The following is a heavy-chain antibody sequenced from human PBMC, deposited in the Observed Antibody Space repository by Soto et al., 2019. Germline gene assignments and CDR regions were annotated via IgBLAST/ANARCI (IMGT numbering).Heavy chain of an antibody. CDR3: APLNVSLGGPYGIHV. V-gene: IGHV4-39*01. Sequence: PSETLSLTCSVSGYSVSSSDYYWAWIRQPPGKGLEWIGSMFYSGLTYYNPSLKSRVTLSVDTSKNHFSVRLNSVTAADTAVYYCAPLNVSLGGPYGIHVWGQGTTVPV. D-gene: IGHD2-15*01. CDR1: GYSVSSSDYY. CDR2: MFYSGLT. J-gene: IGHJ6*02.